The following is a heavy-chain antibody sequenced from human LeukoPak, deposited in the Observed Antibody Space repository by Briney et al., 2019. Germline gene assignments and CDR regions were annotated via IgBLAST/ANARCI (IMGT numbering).Heavy chain of an antibody. CDR2: IYYSGST. Sequence: SQTLSLTCTVSGGSISSGGYYWSWIRQHPGKGLEWIGYIYYSGSTYYNPSLKSRVTISVDTSKNQFSLKLSSVTAADTAVYYCARARGYKKRGYSYGNNNWFDPWGQGTLVAVSS. D-gene: IGHD5-18*01. CDR3: ARARGYKKRGYSYGNNNWFDP. CDR1: GGSISSGGYY. V-gene: IGHV4-31*03. J-gene: IGHJ5*02.